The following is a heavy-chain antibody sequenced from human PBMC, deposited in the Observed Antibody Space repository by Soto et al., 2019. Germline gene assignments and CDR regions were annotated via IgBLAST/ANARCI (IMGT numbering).Heavy chain of an antibody. CDR3: ARRGYYGHWFDP. Sequence: QLQLQESGSGLVKPSQTLSLTCAVSGGSISSGSYSWSWIRQPPGKGLEWIGYIYHGGSTYYNPSLKSRVTISVDTSKNQSSLRLDSVTAADTAVYYCARRGYYGHWFDPWGQGTLVTVPS. CDR2: IYHGGST. V-gene: IGHV4-30-2*01. J-gene: IGHJ5*02. D-gene: IGHD1-26*01. CDR1: GGSISSGSYS.